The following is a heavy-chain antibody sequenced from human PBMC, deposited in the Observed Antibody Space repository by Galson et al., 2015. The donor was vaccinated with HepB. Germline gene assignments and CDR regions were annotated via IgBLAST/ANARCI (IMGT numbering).Heavy chain of an antibody. J-gene: IGHJ4*02. CDR2: ISYDGSRE. Sequence: SLRLSCAASGFTFSLYSMHWVRQAPGKGLEWVAVISYDGSREYYADSVKGRFTISRDNSKSTLYLQMNSLRAEDTAVYYCAREKTPYCSGGSCYSGYWGQGTLVTVSS. CDR1: GFTFSLYS. CDR3: AREKTPYCSGGSCYSGY. D-gene: IGHD2-15*01. V-gene: IGHV3-30-3*01.